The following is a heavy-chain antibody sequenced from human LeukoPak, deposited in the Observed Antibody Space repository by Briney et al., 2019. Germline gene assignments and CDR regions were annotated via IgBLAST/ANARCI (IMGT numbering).Heavy chain of an antibody. CDR1: GYTFTGYY. Sequence: ASVKVSCKASGYTFTGYYIHWVRQAPGRELEWMGWIYPNSGGTNYAQKLQGRVTMTRDTSISTAYMELRSLRSDDTAVYYCARGYCRSTSCHEPPLYGMDVWGQGTTVTVS. CDR3: ARGYCRSTSCHEPPLYGMDV. V-gene: IGHV1-2*02. CDR2: IYPNSGGT. D-gene: IGHD2-2*01. J-gene: IGHJ6*02.